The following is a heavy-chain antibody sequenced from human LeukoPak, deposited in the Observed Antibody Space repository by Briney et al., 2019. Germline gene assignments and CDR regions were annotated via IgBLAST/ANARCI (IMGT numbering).Heavy chain of an antibody. Sequence: SVKVSCKASGYTFTYRYLHWVRQAPGQALEWMGWITPFNGNTNYAQKFQDRVTITRDRSMSTAYMELSSLRSEDTAVYYCARSYCGGDCYSAFDIWGQGTMVTVSS. D-gene: IGHD2-21*02. CDR1: GYTFTYRY. CDR3: ARSYCGGDCYSAFDI. J-gene: IGHJ3*02. V-gene: IGHV1-45*02. CDR2: ITPFNGNT.